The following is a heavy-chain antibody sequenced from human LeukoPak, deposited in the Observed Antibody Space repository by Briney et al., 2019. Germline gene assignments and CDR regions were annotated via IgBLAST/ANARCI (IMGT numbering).Heavy chain of an antibody. J-gene: IGHJ4*02. Sequence: PSETLSLTCAVYGGSFNGYYWSWIRQPPGKGLEWIGEINHSGSTNYNPSLKSRVTISVDTSKNQFSLKLSSVTAADTAVYYCARAVGITTALFDYWGQGTLVTVPS. V-gene: IGHV4-34*01. CDR3: ARAVGITTALFDY. CDR2: INHSGST. D-gene: IGHD1-26*01. CDR1: GGSFNGYY.